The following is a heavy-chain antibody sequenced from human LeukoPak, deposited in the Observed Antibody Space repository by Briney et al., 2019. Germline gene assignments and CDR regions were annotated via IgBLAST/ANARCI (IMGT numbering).Heavy chain of an antibody. J-gene: IGHJ4*02. D-gene: IGHD4-17*01. V-gene: IGHV4-59*08. Sequence: SETLSLTCTVSGGSISSYYWSWIRQPPGKGLEWIGYIYYGGSTNYNPSLKSRVTISVDTSKNQFSLKLSSVTAADTAVYYCARLVADYGDYVGHFDYWGQGTLVTVSS. CDR1: GGSISSYY. CDR2: IYYGGST. CDR3: ARLVADYGDYVGHFDY.